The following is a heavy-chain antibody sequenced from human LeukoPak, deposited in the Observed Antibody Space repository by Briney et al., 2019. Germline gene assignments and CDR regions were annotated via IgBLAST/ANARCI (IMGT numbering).Heavy chain of an antibody. CDR3: AKGPGNDYVWGSYAY. D-gene: IGHD3-16*01. J-gene: IGHJ4*02. V-gene: IGHV3-30-3*01. Sequence: PGRSLRLSCAASGFTFSNYAMHWVRQAPGKGLEWVAVISYDGSNKYYADSVKGRFTISRDNSKNTLYLQMNSLRAEDTAVYYCAKGPGNDYVWGSYAYWGQGTLVTVSS. CDR1: GFTFSNYA. CDR2: ISYDGSNK.